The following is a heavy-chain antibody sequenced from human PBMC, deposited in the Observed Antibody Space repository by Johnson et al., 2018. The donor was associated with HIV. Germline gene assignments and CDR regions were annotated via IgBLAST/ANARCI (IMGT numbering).Heavy chain of an antibody. CDR3: ARVRQLGRGDAFDI. J-gene: IGHJ3*02. D-gene: IGHD6-6*01. V-gene: IGHV3-30*03. CDR2: ISYDGSNK. Sequence: QVQLVESGGGVVQPGRSLRLSCAASGFTVSSNYMSWVRQAPGKGLEWVAVISYDGSNKYYADSVKGRFTISRDNSKNTLYLQMNSLRAKDTAVYYCARVRQLGRGDAFDIWGQGTMVTVSS. CDR1: GFTVSSNY.